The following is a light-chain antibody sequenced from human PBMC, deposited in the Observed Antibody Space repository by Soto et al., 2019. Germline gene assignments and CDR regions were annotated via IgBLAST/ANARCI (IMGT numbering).Light chain of an antibody. V-gene: IGKV1-5*01. CDR1: QSIGDS. CDR3: QQYNGYSRT. Sequence: DIQMTQSPSTLSASVGDRVTXXXXASQSIGDSLAWYQQKPGKAPYLLISDVSSLERGVPSRFSGSGSGTEFTLTISSMQPDDFATFYCQQYNGYSRTFGQGTKVDIK. J-gene: IGKJ1*01. CDR2: DVS.